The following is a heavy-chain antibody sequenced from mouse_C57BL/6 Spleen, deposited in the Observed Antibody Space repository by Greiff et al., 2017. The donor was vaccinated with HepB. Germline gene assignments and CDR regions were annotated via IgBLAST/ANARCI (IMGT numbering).Heavy chain of an antibody. CDR1: GYSITSGYY. V-gene: IGHV3-6*01. Sequence: DVHLVESGPGLVKPSQSLSLTRSVTGYSITSGYYWNWIRQFPGNKLEWMGYISYDGSNNYNPSLKNRISITRDTSKNQFFLKLNSVTTEDTATYYCARGDYDDGAWFAYWGQGTLVTVSA. CDR2: ISYDGSN. CDR3: ARGDYDDGAWFAY. J-gene: IGHJ3*01. D-gene: IGHD2-4*01.